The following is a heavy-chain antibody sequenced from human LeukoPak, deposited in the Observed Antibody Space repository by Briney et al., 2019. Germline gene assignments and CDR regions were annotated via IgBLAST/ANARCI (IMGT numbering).Heavy chain of an antibody. Sequence: PGGSLRLSCAASGFTFSNYWMHWVRQAPGKGLVWVSRINTDGSSTSYVDSVKGRFTISRDNAKNTLYLQMNSLRAEDTAVYYCARGFSWSNYFDYWGQGTLVTVSS. CDR3: ARGFSWSNYFDY. V-gene: IGHV3-74*01. J-gene: IGHJ4*02. D-gene: IGHD6-13*01. CDR1: GFTFSNYW. CDR2: INTDGSST.